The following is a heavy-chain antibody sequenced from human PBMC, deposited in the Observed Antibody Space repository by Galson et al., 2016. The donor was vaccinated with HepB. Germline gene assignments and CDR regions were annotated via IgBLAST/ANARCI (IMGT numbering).Heavy chain of an antibody. Sequence: TLSLTCTVSGDSISSGGYYWSWIRQHPGKGPEWIGYIYYSGSSYYNPSLKSRVSISLDTSKNQFSLNLTSVTAADTAMYYCARGTIDSFSGKPFDYWGQGTLVTVSS. V-gene: IGHV4-31*03. CDR3: ARGTIDSFSGKPFDY. J-gene: IGHJ4*02. D-gene: IGHD3-3*01. CDR1: GDSISSGGYY. CDR2: IYYSGSS.